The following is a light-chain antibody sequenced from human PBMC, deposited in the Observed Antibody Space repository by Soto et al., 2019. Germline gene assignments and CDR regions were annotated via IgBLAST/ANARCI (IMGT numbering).Light chain of an antibody. J-gene: IGKJ3*01. Sequence: DIQMTQSPSSLSASVGDRVTITCRASQSISSYLNWYQQKPGKAPKLLIYTASSLRSGVPSRFSGSGSATDFTLTISSLQPEDFATYYCQQSYSAPFTFGPGTKVDIK. V-gene: IGKV1-39*01. CDR2: TAS. CDR3: QQSYSAPFT. CDR1: QSISSY.